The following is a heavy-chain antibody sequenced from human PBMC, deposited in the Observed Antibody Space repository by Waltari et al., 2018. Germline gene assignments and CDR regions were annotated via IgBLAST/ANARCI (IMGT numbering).Heavy chain of an antibody. CDR3: ARGPYDSQSYYPDGLDV. CDR1: GYILRDYA. Sequence: QVQLLQSGGDVREPGASVKVSCQASGYILRDYAVSWVRQAPGQGLEWMGWVSHYNDKREYAREVEGRVTMTIDTSTSTAYMELRRLTPDDTAVYYCARGPYDSQSYYPDGLDVWGQGTTVTVSS. V-gene: IGHV1-18*04. D-gene: IGHD3-10*01. CDR2: VSHYNDKR. J-gene: IGHJ6*02.